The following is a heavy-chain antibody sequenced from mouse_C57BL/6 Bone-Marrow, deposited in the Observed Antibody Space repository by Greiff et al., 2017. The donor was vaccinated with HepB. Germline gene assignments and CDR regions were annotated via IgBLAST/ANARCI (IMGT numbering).Heavy chain of an antibody. Sequence: LQESGAELARPGASVKLSCKASGYTFTSYGISWVKQRTGQGLEWIGEIYPRSGNTYYNEKFKGKATLTADKSSSTAYMELRSLTSEDSAVYFCARGGYSNFPWFAYWGQGTLVTVSA. J-gene: IGHJ3*01. CDR1: GYTFTSYG. CDR3: ARGGYSNFPWFAY. D-gene: IGHD2-5*01. V-gene: IGHV1-81*01. CDR2: IYPRSGNT.